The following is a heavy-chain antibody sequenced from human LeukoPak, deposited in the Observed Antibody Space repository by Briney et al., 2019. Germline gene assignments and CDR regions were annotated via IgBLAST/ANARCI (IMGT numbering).Heavy chain of an antibody. CDR3: ASPMWDTAIHDY. V-gene: IGHV3-74*01. D-gene: IGHD5-18*01. Sequence: PGGSLRLSCAASGFIFSSHWMHWVRQAPGKGLVWVSRINSDGSITSYADSVKGRFTISRDNAKDTLYLQMNSLRAEDAAVYYCASPMWDTAIHDYWGQGTLVTVSS. J-gene: IGHJ4*02. CDR1: GFIFSSHW. CDR2: INSDGSIT.